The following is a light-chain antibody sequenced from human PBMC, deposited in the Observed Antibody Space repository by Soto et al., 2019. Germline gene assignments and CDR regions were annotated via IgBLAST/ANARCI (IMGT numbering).Light chain of an antibody. CDR3: QQYNNWPPFT. Sequence: EIVMTQSPATLPVSPGERATLSCRASQSVSSNLAWYQQRPGRAPRLLIYGASTRATGIPARFSGSGSGTEFTLTISSLQSEDFAIYYCQQYNNWPPFTFGPGTKVDIK. J-gene: IGKJ3*01. V-gene: IGKV3-15*01. CDR1: QSVSSN. CDR2: GAS.